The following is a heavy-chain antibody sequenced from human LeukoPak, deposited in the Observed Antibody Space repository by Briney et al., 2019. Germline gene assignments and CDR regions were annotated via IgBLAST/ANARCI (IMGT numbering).Heavy chain of an antibody. Sequence: SETLSLTCTVSGGSISSGSYYWSWIRQPAGKGLEWIGSIYYSGSPYYNPSLKSRVTISVDTSKNQFSLKLSSVTAADTAVYYCARLPIVVVVAATLWGQGTLVTVSS. D-gene: IGHD2-15*01. J-gene: IGHJ4*02. CDR1: GGSISSGSYY. CDR3: ARLPIVVVVAATL. CDR2: IYYSGSP. V-gene: IGHV4-39*01.